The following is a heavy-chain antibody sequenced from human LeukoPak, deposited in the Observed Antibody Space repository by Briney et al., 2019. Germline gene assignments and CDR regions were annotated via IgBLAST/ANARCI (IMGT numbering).Heavy chain of an antibody. J-gene: IGHJ4*02. CDR1: GFTFSTYS. D-gene: IGHD4/OR15-4a*01. V-gene: IGHV3-23*01. CDR2: IRESGTSA. CDR3: AKDHAAAGAPDF. Sequence: PGGSLRLSCAASGFTFSTYSMNWVRQAPGKGLEWASSIRESGTSAYYADSVKGRFTVSRDNSKGTVSLQMERLRTEDTAVYYCAKDHAAAGAPDFWGQGTLVTVSS.